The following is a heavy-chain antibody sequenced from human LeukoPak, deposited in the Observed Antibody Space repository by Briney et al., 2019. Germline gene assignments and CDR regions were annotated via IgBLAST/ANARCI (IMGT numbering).Heavy chain of an antibody. CDR2: IYYSGNA. CDR3: ARHVGDTPYDAFDI. Sequence: SETPSLTPTVSGGSLSRDYWSWSPHTPGTGLEWIGYIYYSGNAKNTTSLQSRVTISGHMSKNQSSLKLTSVTAADTAVYYCARHVGDTPYDAFDIWGQGTMVTVS. CDR1: GGSLSRDY. J-gene: IGHJ3*02. D-gene: IGHD1-26*01. V-gene: IGHV4-59*08.